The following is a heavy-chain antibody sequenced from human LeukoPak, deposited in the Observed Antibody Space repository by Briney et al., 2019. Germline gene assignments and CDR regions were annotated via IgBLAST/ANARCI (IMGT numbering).Heavy chain of an antibody. J-gene: IGHJ4*02. CDR3: ARDGGTTSWDY. CDR2: IIPIFGTA. CDR1: GYTFTSYG. Sequence: SVKVSCKASGYTFTSYGISWVRQAPGQGLEWMGGIIPIFGTANYAQKFQGRVTITADESTSTAYMELSSLRSEDTAVYYCARDGGTTSWDYWGQGTLVTVSS. D-gene: IGHD4-17*01. V-gene: IGHV1-69*13.